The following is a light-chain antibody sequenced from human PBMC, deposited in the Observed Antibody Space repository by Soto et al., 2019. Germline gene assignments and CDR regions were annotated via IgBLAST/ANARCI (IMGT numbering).Light chain of an antibody. CDR3: QQRSHGPPVT. Sequence: EIVLTQSPATLSLSPGEGATLSCRASQSVSTYLAWYQQKPGQAPRLLIYDISTRAPGIPARFSGSGSATDFTLTISSLEPEDFAVYHCQQRSHGPPVTFGQGTRLEI. V-gene: IGKV3-11*01. J-gene: IGKJ5*01. CDR2: DIS. CDR1: QSVSTY.